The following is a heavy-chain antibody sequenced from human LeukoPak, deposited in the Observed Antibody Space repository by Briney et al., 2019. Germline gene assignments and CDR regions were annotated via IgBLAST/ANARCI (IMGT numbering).Heavy chain of an antibody. V-gene: IGHV1-2*02. CDR2: INPDSGGT. Sequence: ASVKVSCKASGYTFTGYYTNWVRQAPGQGLEWMGWINPDSGGTHYAQKFQGRVTMTRDTSISTAYMELSRLGSDDTAVYYCARGSAGRPYYFDYWGQGTLVTVSS. CDR3: ARGSAGRPYYFDY. J-gene: IGHJ4*02. CDR1: GYTFTGYY.